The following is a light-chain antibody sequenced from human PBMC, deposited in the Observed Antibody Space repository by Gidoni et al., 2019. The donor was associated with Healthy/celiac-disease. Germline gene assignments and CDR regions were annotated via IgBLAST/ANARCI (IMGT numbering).Light chain of an antibody. CDR1: QSVLHSSNNKNY. CDR3: QQYYSTPLT. J-gene: IGKJ4*01. CDR2: WAS. Sequence: DIVMTQSPDSLAVSLGERATINCKSSQSVLHSSNNKNYLAWYQQKPGQPPKLLIYWASTRESGVPDRFSGSGSGTDFTLTISSLQAEDVAVYYCQQYYSTPLTFXGXTKVEI. V-gene: IGKV4-1*01.